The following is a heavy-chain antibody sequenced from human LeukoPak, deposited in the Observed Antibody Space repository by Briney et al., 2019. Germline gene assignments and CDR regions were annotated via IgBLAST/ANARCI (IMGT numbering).Heavy chain of an antibody. CDR2: MNPNSGNT. V-gene: IGHV1-8*01. CDR3: AISRMPYSSSWYEKFYYYYYMDV. D-gene: IGHD6-13*01. CDR1: GYTFTSYD. J-gene: IGHJ6*03. Sequence: ASVKVSCKASGYTFTSYDINWVRQATGQGLEWMGWMNPNSGNTGYAQKFQGRVTMTRNTSISTAYMELSSLRSEDTAVYYCAISRMPYSSSWYEKFYYYYYMDVWGKGSTVTVSS.